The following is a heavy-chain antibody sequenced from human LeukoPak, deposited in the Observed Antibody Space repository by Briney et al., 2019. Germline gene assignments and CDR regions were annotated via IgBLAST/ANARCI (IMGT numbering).Heavy chain of an antibody. V-gene: IGHV3-30*18. Sequence: GGSLRLSYAASGFTFSSYGLHWVRQAPAKGLEWVAVISYDGSNKYYADSVKGRFTISRDNSKNTLYLQMNSLRAEDTAVYYCAKDEFDWPPNYFDYWGQGTLVTVSS. CDR1: GFTFSSYG. CDR3: AKDEFDWPPNYFDY. J-gene: IGHJ4*02. D-gene: IGHD3-9*01. CDR2: ISYDGSNK.